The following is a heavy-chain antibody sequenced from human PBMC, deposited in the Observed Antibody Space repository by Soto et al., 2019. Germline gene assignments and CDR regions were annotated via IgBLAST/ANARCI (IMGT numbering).Heavy chain of an antibody. CDR1: SSRTGDRR. D-gene: IGHD5-18*01. CDR3: PRVPFRYGNLLCDL. V-gene: IGHV4-59*11. J-gene: IGHJ4*02. CDR2: IYYSGST. Sequence: SGPLSLGSNVASSRTGDRRGGCNFKPPGKGLEWIRYIYYSGSTNYNPSLKSRVTISVDTSKNQFSLKLSSVSAAGTAVCYVPRVPFRYGNLLCDLRGQATLVSVSS.